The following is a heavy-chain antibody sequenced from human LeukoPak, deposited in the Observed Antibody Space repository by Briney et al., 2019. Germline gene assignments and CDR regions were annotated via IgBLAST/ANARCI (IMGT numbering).Heavy chain of an antibody. CDR3: AREQNYDSSGYYYRHMDV. J-gene: IGHJ6*02. CDR2: IYSGGST. CDR1: GFTVSSNY. V-gene: IGHV3-53*01. D-gene: IGHD3-22*01. Sequence: GGSLRLSCAASGFTVSSNYMSWVRQAPGKGLEWVSVIYSGGSTYYADSVKGRFTISRDNSKNTLYLQMNSLRAEDTAVYYCAREQNYDSSGYYYRHMDVWDQGTTVTVSS.